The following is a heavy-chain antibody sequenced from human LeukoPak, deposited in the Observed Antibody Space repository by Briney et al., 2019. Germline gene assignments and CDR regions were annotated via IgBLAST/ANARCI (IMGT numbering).Heavy chain of an antibody. D-gene: IGHD2-15*01. CDR3: ARGYCSGGSCYRDYYYYMDV. J-gene: IGHJ6*03. CDR1: GFTFSDYY. Sequence: GGSLRLSCAASGFTFSDYYMSWIRQAPGKGLEWVSYISSSGSTIYYADSVKGRFTISRDNAKNSLYLQMNSLRAEDTAVYYCARGYCSGGSCYRDYYYYMDVWGKGTTVTVSS. CDR2: ISSSGSTI. V-gene: IGHV3-11*01.